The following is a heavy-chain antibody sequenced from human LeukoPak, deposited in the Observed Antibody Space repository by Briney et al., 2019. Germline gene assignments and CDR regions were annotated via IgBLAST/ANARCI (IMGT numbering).Heavy chain of an antibody. V-gene: IGHV3-49*04. D-gene: IGHD3-3*01. CDR1: GFTFSDYA. J-gene: IGHJ4*02. Sequence: GGSLRLSCTVSGFTFSDYAMSWVRQAPGKGLEWVGFIRRKAYGGTTEYAASVRGRFTISRDDSKSIAYLQMNSLQTEDTAVYYCARDVREGRKTIFGVVVYYFDYWGQGTLVTVSS. CDR2: IRRKAYGGTT. CDR3: ARDVREGRKTIFGVVVYYFDY.